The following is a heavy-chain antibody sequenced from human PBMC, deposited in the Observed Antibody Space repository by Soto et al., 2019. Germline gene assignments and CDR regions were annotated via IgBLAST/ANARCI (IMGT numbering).Heavy chain of an antibody. D-gene: IGHD2-8*01. CDR1: GFIVSSSY. J-gene: IGHJ5*02. Sequence: EVQVVESGGGLVQPGGSLRLSCAASGFIVSSSYMSWVRQAPGKGLEWVAVIYSAGSTYYGDSVKGRFTIYRDSSKNTLYLQMGSLRAEDTAVYYCARSPTSTNDADCFDPWGQGTLVAVSS. V-gene: IGHV3-66*01. CDR3: ARSPTSTNDADCFDP. CDR2: IYSAGST.